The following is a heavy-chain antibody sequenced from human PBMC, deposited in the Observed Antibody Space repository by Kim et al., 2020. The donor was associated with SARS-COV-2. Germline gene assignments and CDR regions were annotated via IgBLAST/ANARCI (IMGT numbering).Heavy chain of an antibody. J-gene: IGHJ4*02. CDR1: GYSFTAYT. CDR3: ARGAYCRGGICFPPGGY. Sequence: ASLKVSCKASGYSFTAYTIHWVRQAPGQRLEWMGWINAANGNTEFSQKFQGRVTSSRDTTATTVHMEVSSLRSEDTAVYYCARGAYCRGGICFPPGGYWGQGTLVTVSS. D-gene: IGHD2-15*01. CDR2: INAANGNT. V-gene: IGHV1-3*01.